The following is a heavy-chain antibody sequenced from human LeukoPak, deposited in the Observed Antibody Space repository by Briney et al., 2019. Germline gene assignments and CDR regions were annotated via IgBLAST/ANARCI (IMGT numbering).Heavy chain of an antibody. CDR2: IYYSGNT. CDR3: ARDRADYGDKYYFDC. CDR1: GGSISSYY. Sequence: SETLSLTXTVSGGSISSYYWSWIRQPPGKGLEWIGYIYYSGNTNYNPSLKSRVTISVDTSKNQFSLKLSSVTAADTAVYYCARDRADYGDKYYFDCWGQGTLVTVSS. V-gene: IGHV4-59*01. J-gene: IGHJ4*02. D-gene: IGHD4-17*01.